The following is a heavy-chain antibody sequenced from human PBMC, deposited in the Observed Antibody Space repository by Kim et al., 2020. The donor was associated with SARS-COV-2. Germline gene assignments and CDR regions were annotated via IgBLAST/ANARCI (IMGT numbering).Heavy chain of an antibody. CDR1: GFTFSSYG. V-gene: IGHV3-30*18. CDR2: ISYDGSNK. Sequence: GGSLRLSCAASGFTFSSYGMHWVRQAPGKGLEWVAVISYDGSNKYYADSVKGRFTISRDNSKNTLYLQMNSLGAEDTAVYYCAKGGSYGSGSYEDYWGQGTLVTVSS. CDR3: AKGGSYGSGSYEDY. D-gene: IGHD3-10*01. J-gene: IGHJ4*02.